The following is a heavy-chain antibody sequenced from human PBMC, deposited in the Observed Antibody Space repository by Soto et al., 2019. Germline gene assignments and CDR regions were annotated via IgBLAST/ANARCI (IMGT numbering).Heavy chain of an antibody. CDR3: ARQDYYYYYGLAV. J-gene: IGHJ6*02. CDR2: IIPIFGTA. Sequence: SVKVSCKASGGTFSSYAISWVRQAPGQGLEWMGGIIPIFGTANYAQKFQGRVTITADESTSTAYMELSSLRSEDTAVYYCARQDYYYYYGLAVWGQGTTVPVSS. CDR1: GGTFSSYA. V-gene: IGHV1-69*13.